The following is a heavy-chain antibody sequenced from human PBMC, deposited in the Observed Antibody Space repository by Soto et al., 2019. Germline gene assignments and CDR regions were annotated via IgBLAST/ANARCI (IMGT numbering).Heavy chain of an antibody. CDR1: GFSISGSDYN. V-gene: IGHV4-39*01. J-gene: IGHJ4*02. Sequence: SETLSLTCTVSGFSISGSDYNWGWIRQPPGKGLEWIGSIYYSGNTYYNPSLKSRVTISVDTSKNQFSLKLSSVTAADTAVYYCARHRQCLLLPDFWGQGTLVTVSS. CDR3: ARHRQCLLLPDF. D-gene: IGHD6-19*01. CDR2: IYYSGNT.